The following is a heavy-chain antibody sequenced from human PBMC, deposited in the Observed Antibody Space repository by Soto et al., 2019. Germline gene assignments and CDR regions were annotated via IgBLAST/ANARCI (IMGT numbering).Heavy chain of an antibody. Sequence: SETLSLTCTVSGGSISSSSYYWGWIRQPPGKGLEWIGSIYYSGSTYYNPSLKSRVTISVDTSKNQFSLKLSSVTAADTAVYYCARDVDTAMVTRFNYGMDGWGQGTTVTVSS. D-gene: IGHD5-18*01. CDR3: ARDVDTAMVTRFNYGMDG. J-gene: IGHJ6*02. V-gene: IGHV4-39*01. CDR1: GGSISSSSYY. CDR2: IYYSGST.